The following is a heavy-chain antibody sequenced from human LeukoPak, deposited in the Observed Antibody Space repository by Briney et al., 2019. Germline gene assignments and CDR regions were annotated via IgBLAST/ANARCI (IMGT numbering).Heavy chain of an antibody. Sequence: GRSLRLSCAASGFTFSSYSMHWVRQAPGKGLEWVAVISYDGSSEYYADSMRGRFTISRDNSKNTLYLQMNSLGAEDTAVFYCARDRSDYSIKYYYYYGMDVWGQGTTVTVTS. CDR2: ISYDGSSE. D-gene: IGHD3-16*01. V-gene: IGHV3-30-3*01. CDR1: GFTFSSYS. J-gene: IGHJ6*02. CDR3: ARDRSDYSIKYYYYYGMDV.